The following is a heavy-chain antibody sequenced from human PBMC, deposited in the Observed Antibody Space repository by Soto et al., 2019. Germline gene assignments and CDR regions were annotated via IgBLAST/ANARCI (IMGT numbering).Heavy chain of an antibody. V-gene: IGHV3-30*03. J-gene: IGHJ4*02. CDR1: GFTVSTYG. CDR2: ISRDGGTK. CDR3: SGEVASGY. Sequence: QVQLVESGGGVVQPGRSLRLSCAVSGFTVSTYGMHWVRQAPGKVLEWVAVISRDGGTKYYADSVKGRFTISRDNSRNTLFLEMNSLRGDDMAVYHCSGEVASGYWGQGTLVSVSS. D-gene: IGHD2-15*01.